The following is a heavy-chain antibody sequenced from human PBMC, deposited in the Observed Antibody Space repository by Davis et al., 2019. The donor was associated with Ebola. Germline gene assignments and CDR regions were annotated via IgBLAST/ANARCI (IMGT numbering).Heavy chain of an antibody. CDR3: VVVLVVYGLDIVATGGRFGIRDAFDI. J-gene: IGHJ3*02. Sequence: PGGSLRLSCTVSGGSISSSSYYWGWIRQPPGKGLEWIGSIYYSGSTYYNPSLKSRVTISVDTSKNQFSLKLSSVTAADTAVYYCVVVLVVYGLDIVATGGRFGIRDAFDIWGQGTMVTVSS. D-gene: IGHD2-8*02. CDR1: GGSISSSSYY. V-gene: IGHV4-39*01. CDR2: IYYSGST.